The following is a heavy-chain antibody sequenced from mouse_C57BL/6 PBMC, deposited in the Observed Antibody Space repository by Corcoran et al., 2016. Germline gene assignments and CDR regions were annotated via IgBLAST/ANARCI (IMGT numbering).Heavy chain of an antibody. CDR3: ARFYDYDSYWYVDV. J-gene: IGHJ1*03. CDR2: INPNNGGT. Sequence: EVQLQQSGPELVKPGASVKISCKASGYTFTDYYMNWVKQSHGKSLEWIGDINPNNGGTSYNQKFKGKATLTVDKSSSTAYMELRSLTSEDSAVYYCARFYDYDSYWYVDVWGTGTTVTVSS. D-gene: IGHD2-4*01. V-gene: IGHV1-26*01. CDR1: GYTFTDYY.